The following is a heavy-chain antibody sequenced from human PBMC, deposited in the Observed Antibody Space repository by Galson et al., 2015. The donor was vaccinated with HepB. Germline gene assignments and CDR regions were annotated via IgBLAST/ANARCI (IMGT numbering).Heavy chain of an antibody. Sequence: SLRLSCAASGFTFSSSIMNWVRQAPGKGLEWVSYISISSSTIYYADSVKGRFTISRDNAKNSLYLQMNSLRDDDTAVYHCATVRGYSYGYDYWGQGTLVTVSS. D-gene: IGHD5-18*01. V-gene: IGHV3-48*02. CDR1: GFTFSSSI. CDR2: ISISSSTI. CDR3: ATVRGYSYGYDY. J-gene: IGHJ4*02.